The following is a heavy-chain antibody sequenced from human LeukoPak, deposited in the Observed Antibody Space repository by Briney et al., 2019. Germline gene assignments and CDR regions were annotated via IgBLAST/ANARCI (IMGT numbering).Heavy chain of an antibody. D-gene: IGHD2-2*01. V-gene: IGHV3-74*01. Sequence: PGGSLRLSCAASGFTFSTYWMHWVRQAPGKGLVWVSRIDNGGSTTLYADSVRGRFTISRDNAKNTLYLQMNSLRAEDTAVYYCAKDRLDCSSTSCPSPKNDAFDIWGQGTMVTVSS. J-gene: IGHJ3*02. CDR3: AKDRLDCSSTSCPSPKNDAFDI. CDR1: GFTFSTYW. CDR2: IDNGGSTT.